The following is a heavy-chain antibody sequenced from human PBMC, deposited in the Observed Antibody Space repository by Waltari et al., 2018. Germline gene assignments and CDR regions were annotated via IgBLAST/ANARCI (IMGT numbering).Heavy chain of an antibody. CDR3: ARASGSGWPPNYFYGMDV. CDR2: IYNSGGT. Sequence: QVQLQESGPGLVKPSETLSLTCTVSGGSIRNYYWNWIRPPPGKGLEWIGYIYNSGGTNYNPSPGTRVTISADTSKNQFSLKLRSATATDTAMYYCARASGSGWPPNYFYGMDVWGQGITVIVSS. J-gene: IGHJ6*02. V-gene: IGHV4-59*01. CDR1: GGSIRNYY. D-gene: IGHD6-19*01.